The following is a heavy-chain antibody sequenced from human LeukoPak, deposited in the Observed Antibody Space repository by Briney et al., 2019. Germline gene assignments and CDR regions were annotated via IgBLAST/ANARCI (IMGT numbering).Heavy chain of an antibody. D-gene: IGHD5-12*01. Sequence: GGSLRLSCAASGYTFSSSGMHWVRQAPGKGLEWVAFISYDGSNRYYAASLKGRFTISRDNSKNTLYLQMNSLRAEDTAVYYCAKETRGSYSDYWGQGTLVTVSS. CDR3: AKETRGSYSDY. CDR1: GYTFSSSG. V-gene: IGHV3-30*02. J-gene: IGHJ4*02. CDR2: ISYDGSNR.